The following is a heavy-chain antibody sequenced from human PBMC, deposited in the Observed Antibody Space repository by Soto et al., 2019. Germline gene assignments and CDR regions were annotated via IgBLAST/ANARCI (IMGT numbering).Heavy chain of an antibody. Sequence: VQLQESGPGLVKPSQTLSLNCNVSDGALRSGGYYWSWIRQHPGEGLEWIGFIYHSGSTYYNPSLKSRVAISLATSKNQFSLKLPSVTAADTAIYYCASALWGGSGSYYRFDFWGQGTLVTVSS. J-gene: IGHJ4*02. CDR3: ASALWGGSGSYYRFDF. CDR2: IYHSGST. V-gene: IGHV4-31*03. CDR1: DGALRSGGYY. D-gene: IGHD3-10*01.